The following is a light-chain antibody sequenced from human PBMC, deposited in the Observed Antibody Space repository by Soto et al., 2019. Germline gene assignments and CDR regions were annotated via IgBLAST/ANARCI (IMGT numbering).Light chain of an antibody. CDR2: DAS. CDR1: ESIRTW. J-gene: IGKJ1*01. V-gene: IGKV1-5*01. Sequence: DIQMTQSPSTLSASLGDRVSITCRASESIRTWLAWYQHKPGKAPKFLIYDASTLESGVPPRFSGSGSGTDFTLTISSLQPEDFATYYCQQYETFSGTFGPGTKVDI. CDR3: QQYETFSGT.